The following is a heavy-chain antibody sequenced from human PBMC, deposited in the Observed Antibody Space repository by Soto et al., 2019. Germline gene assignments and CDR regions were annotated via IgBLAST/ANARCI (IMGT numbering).Heavy chain of an antibody. CDR1: GYTFTSYG. D-gene: IGHD1-26*01. Sequence: GASVKVSCKASGYTFTSYGISWVRQAPGQGLEWMGWISAYNGNTNYAQKLQGRVTMTTDTSTSTAYMELRSLRSDDTAVYYCARDTRRRVGRPYYFDYWGQGTLVTVSS. CDR2: ISAYNGNT. V-gene: IGHV1-18*01. J-gene: IGHJ4*02. CDR3: ARDTRRRVGRPYYFDY.